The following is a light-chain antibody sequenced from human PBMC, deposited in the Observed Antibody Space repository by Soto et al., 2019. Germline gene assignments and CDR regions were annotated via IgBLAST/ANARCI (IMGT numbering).Light chain of an antibody. V-gene: IGKV1-39*01. CDR2: AAS. J-gene: IGKJ4*01. CDR3: QQSYSTLLT. CDR1: QSISSY. Sequence: DIQMTQYPSSLSASVGDRVTITCRASQSISSYLNWNQQKPGKAPKLLIYAASSLQSGVPSRFSGSGSGTDFTLTISSLQPEDFATYYCQQSYSTLLTFGGGTKVEIK.